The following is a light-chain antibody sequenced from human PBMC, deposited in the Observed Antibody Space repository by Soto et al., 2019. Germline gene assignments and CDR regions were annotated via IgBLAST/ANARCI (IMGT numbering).Light chain of an antibody. Sequence: DIVLTQSPGTLSLSPGERATLSCRASQTISDNHLAWYQQKPGQSPRLLISGASVRDPGVPERFSGSGSETDFTLTISRLEPEDFGFYYCQQYGSSPEISFGPGTKVDIK. J-gene: IGKJ3*01. CDR3: QQYGSSPEIS. CDR1: QTISDNH. CDR2: GAS. V-gene: IGKV3-20*01.